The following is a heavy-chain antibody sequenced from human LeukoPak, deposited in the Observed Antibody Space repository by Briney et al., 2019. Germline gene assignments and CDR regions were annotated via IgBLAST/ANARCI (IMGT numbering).Heavy chain of an antibody. CDR1: GFTFSNFA. D-gene: IGHD6-13*01. V-gene: IGHV3-21*01. Sequence: PGGSLRLSCAASGFTFSNFAMTWVRQDPGKGLEWVSSIVGSSSTYYADSLKGRFTISRDNAKNSLYLQMNSLRAEDTAVYYCARIGAGSSRDYWGQGTLVTVSS. CDR2: IVGSSST. J-gene: IGHJ4*02. CDR3: ARIGAGSSRDY.